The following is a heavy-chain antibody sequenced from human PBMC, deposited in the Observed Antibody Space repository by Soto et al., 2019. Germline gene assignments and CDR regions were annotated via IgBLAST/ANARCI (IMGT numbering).Heavy chain of an antibody. CDR1: GSPIRIGYY. CDR3: ERNYDFGGL. J-gene: IGHJ4*02. V-gene: IGHV4-38-2*01. Sequence: PRETFSPPAVALGSPIRIGYYCGWIRPPPGNGLGWLVRIYLSVSTTFNPSLKSRATISVDTSKNQVSRKRRAVHAADTALYYCERNYDFGGLCGQGTPVTVSS. D-gene: IGHD3-3*01. CDR2: IYLSVST.